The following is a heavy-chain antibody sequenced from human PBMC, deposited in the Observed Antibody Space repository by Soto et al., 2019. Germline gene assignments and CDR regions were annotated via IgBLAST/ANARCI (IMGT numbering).Heavy chain of an antibody. CDR3: ARHRAYYGSAAIYFDY. D-gene: IGHD3-10*01. V-gene: IGHV5-10-1*01. CDR2: IDPSDSYT. CDR1: GYSFTSYW. Sequence: GESLKISCKGSGYSFTSYWISWVRQMPGKGLEWMGRIDPSDSYTNYSPSFQGHVTISADKSISTAYLQWSSLKASDTATYYCARHRAYYGSAAIYFDYWGQGTLVTVSS. J-gene: IGHJ4*02.